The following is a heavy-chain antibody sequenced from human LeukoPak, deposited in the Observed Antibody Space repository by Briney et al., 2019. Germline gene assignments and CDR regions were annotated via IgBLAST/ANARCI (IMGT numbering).Heavy chain of an antibody. J-gene: IGHJ6*03. V-gene: IGHV3-23*01. D-gene: IGHD2-2*01. CDR1: GFTFGGYA. Sequence: GGSLRLSCAASGFTFGGYATSWVRQAPGKGLEWVSSISNRGDSTYYADSVKGRFTISRDYSKNTLFLQMNSLRAEDTAVYYCARSRYCSSTTCYLMAKEDYYYMDVWGKGTTVTVSS. CDR2: ISNRGDST. CDR3: ARSRYCSSTTCYLMAKEDYYYMDV.